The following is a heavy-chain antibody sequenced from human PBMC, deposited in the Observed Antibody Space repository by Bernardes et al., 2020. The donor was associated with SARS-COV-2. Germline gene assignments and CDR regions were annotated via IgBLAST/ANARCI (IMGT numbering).Heavy chain of an antibody. D-gene: IGHD3-16*02. CDR2: IDPDGSTT. V-gene: IGHV3-74*01. CDR1: GFRFSTYW. J-gene: IGHJ4*02. CDR3: TRAGSYRHDY. Sequence: GGSLRLSCAASGFRFSTYWLHWVRQAPGAGLEWLSRIDPDGSTTNYADSVKGRFTISRDNARDTLYLQLNSLRDEDTAVYFCTRAGSYRHDYWGQGTLVNVSS.